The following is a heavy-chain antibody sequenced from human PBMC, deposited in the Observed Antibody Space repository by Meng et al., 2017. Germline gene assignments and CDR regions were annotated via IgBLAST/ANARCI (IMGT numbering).Heavy chain of an antibody. J-gene: IGHJ6*02. CDR3: ARSALRDYGMDV. CDR2: TYYRSKWYN. CDR1: GDSVSSNSAA. V-gene: IGHV6-1*01. Sequence: SQTPSLTCAISGDSVSSNSAAWNWTRQSPSRGLEWLGRTYYRSKWYNDYAVSVKSRITINPDTSKNQFSLQLNSVTPEDTAVYYCARSALRDYGMDVWGQGTTVTVSS.